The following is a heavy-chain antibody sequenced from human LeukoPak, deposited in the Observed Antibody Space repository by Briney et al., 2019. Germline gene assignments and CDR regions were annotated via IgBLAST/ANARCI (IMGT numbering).Heavy chain of an antibody. CDR2: INHSGST. J-gene: IGHJ4*02. Sequence: SETLSLTCAVCGGSFSGYYWSWIRQPPGKGLEWIGEINHSGSTNYNPSLKSRVTISVGTSKNQFSLKLSPVTAADTAVYYCARADTAMADFDYWGQGTLVTVSS. CDR1: GGSFSGYY. CDR3: ARADTAMADFDY. V-gene: IGHV4-34*01. D-gene: IGHD5-18*01.